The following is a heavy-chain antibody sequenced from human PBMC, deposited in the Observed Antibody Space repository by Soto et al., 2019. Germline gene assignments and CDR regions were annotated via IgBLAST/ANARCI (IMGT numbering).Heavy chain of an antibody. CDR2: INCSGST. D-gene: IGHD2-15*01. Sequence: SEPLSLTCAASGGSLSNYYWSWIRQPPGKGLEWIGEINCSGSTNYNPSLKSRVTISVDTSKNQFSLKLSSVTAADTAVYYCARVDRVAAKGYYFDHWGQGTLVNVS. CDR1: GGSLSNYY. CDR3: ARVDRVAAKGYYFDH. J-gene: IGHJ4*02. V-gene: IGHV4-34*01.